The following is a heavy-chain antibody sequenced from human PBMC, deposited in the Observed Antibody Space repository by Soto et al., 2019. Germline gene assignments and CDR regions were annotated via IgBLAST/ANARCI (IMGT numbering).Heavy chain of an antibody. J-gene: IGHJ5*02. V-gene: IGHV1-3*01. D-gene: IGHD1-1*01. CDR3: ARSTGTYPFDP. CDR2: IIAGGGDT. Sequence: WASVKVSCKASGYTFTNYAIHWVRQAPGQSLEWVGWIIAGGGDTLYSQKFQGRVTITRDTSASTAYMELSSLRSEDTAVYYCARSTGTYPFDPWGQGTLVTVSS. CDR1: GYTFTNYA.